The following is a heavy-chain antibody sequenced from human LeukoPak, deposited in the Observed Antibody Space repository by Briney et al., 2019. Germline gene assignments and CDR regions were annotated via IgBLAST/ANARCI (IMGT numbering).Heavy chain of an antibody. D-gene: IGHD3-22*01. Sequence: GGSLRLSCAASGFTFSSYWMSWVRQAPGKGLEWVANIRHDGSEKYYVDSVKGRFTISRDDAKDSLYLQMNSLRVEDTAVYYCARGYYDSSGYYYERNFDYWGQGTLVTVSS. CDR1: GFTFSSYW. CDR2: IRHDGSEK. CDR3: ARGYYDSSGYYYERNFDY. J-gene: IGHJ4*02. V-gene: IGHV3-7*01.